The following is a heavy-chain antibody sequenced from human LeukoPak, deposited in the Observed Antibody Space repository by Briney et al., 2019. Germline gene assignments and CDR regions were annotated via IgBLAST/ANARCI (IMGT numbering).Heavy chain of an antibody. CDR2: ISGYNGNT. Sequence: ASVKVSCKSSGYTFTTYNINWVRQAPGQGLEWMGWISGYNGNTNYAQKLQGRVTITTDTYTSTAYMELRSLKSDDTAVYYCASLKNYYDSSGYLVTDAFDIWGQGTMVTVSS. CDR1: GYTFTTYN. V-gene: IGHV1-18*01. D-gene: IGHD3-22*01. CDR3: ASLKNYYDSSGYLVTDAFDI. J-gene: IGHJ3*02.